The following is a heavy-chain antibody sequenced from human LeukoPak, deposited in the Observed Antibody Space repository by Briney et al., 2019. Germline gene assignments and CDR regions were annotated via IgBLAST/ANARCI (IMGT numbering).Heavy chain of an antibody. J-gene: IGHJ6*04. Sequence: GETLRLSCAASGFTFSSHGMNGVRQAPGKRLEGVSYISSSGSNIYYADSVKGRFTISRDNAKNSLYLQMNSLRAEDTAVYYCAELGITMIGGVWGKGTTVTISS. CDR3: AELGITMIGGV. CDR2: ISSSGSNI. V-gene: IGHV3-48*04. CDR1: GFTFSSHG. D-gene: IGHD3-10*02.